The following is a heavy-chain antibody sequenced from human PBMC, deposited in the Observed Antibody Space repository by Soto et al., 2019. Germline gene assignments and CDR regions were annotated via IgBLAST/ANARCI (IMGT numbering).Heavy chain of an antibody. D-gene: IGHD6-19*01. CDR3: ARRSRSSSGWYFLDY. J-gene: IGHJ4*02. V-gene: IGHV4-59*01. CDR2: SYYNGVT. Sequence: QVQLQESGPGLVKPSETLSLTCTVSGGSISSDSWSWIRQSPGKALEWIGYSYYNGVTKYNPSLKSGVTISVDTSQNRFSLRLTSVTAADTAVYYCARRSRSSSGWYFLDYLGQGTLVTVSS. CDR1: GGSISSDS.